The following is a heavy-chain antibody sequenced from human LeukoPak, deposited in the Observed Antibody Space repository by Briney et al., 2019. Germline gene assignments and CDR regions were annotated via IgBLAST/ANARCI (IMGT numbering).Heavy chain of an antibody. CDR1: GGPFSSYA. J-gene: IGHJ4*02. CDR3: ARDLGIVGAKGFDY. CDR2: IIPILRIT. Sequence: GPSVTVSCKASGGPFSSYAISWVRQAPGQGLEWMGRIIPILRITNYAQSFQGRVTITADESTSTAYMELSSLRSEDTAVYYCARDLGIVGAKGFDYWGQGTLVTVSS. V-gene: IGHV1-69*04. D-gene: IGHD1-26*01.